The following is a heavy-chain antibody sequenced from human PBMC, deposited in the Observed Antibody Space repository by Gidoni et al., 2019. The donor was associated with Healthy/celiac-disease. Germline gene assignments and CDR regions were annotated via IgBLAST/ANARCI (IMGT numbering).Heavy chain of an antibody. CDR3: AAPDRSTSYYYGMDV. CDR2: ISYDGSNK. D-gene: IGHD2-2*01. CDR1: GFTFSSYG. J-gene: IGHJ6*02. V-gene: IGHV3-30*03. Sequence: QVQLVESGGGVVQPGRSLRLSCAASGFTFSSYGMHWVRQAPGKGLEWVAVISYDGSNKYYADSVKGRFTISRDNSKNTLYLQMNSLRAEDTAVYYCAAPDRSTSYYYGMDVWGQGTTVTVSS.